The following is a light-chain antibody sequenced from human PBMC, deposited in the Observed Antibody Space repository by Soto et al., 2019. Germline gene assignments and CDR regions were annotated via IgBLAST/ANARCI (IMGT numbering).Light chain of an antibody. CDR1: QSVSSN. CDR2: GAY. V-gene: IGKV3-15*01. J-gene: IGKJ5*01. CDR3: QQYNIWPPIT. Sequence: EIVMTQSPATLSVSPGERATLSCRASQSVSSNVAWYQQKPGQAPRLLIYGAYTRAAGVPARFSGSGSGTKFTLTITSLQSEDIALYYCQQYNIWPPITFGQGTRLEIK.